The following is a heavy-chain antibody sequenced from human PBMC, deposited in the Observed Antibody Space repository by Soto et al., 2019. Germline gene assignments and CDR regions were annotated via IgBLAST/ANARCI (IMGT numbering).Heavy chain of an antibody. Sequence: PSETLSLTCSVSGGSVNSGSQFWSWIRQPPGKELEWIGYIYDSERTNYNPSLKSRVTISQDTSKNQFSLTLRSATAADTAIYYCAARTVFRPLDSWGRGTLVTAPQ. V-gene: IGHV4-61*01. J-gene: IGHJ4*02. CDR3: AARTVFRPLDS. CDR2: IYDSERT. CDR1: GGSVNSGSQF.